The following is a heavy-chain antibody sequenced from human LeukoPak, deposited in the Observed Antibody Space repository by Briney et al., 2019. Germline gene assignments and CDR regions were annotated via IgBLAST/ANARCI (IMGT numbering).Heavy chain of an antibody. Sequence: GGSLRLSCAASVFRFVSDSMSWVRQAPWRGLEWISYISSSSSFIHYADSVKGRFTISRDNAKNSLYLQMNSLTDEDAAVYYCARDYNYDSGASVDYWGQGTLVAVSS. J-gene: IGHJ4*02. V-gene: IGHV3-21*05. CDR3: ARDYNYDSGASVDY. D-gene: IGHD3-22*01. CDR1: VFRFVSDS. CDR2: ISSSSSFI.